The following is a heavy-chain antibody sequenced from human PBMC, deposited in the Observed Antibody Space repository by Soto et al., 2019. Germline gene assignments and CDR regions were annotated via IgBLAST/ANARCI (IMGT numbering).Heavy chain of an antibody. D-gene: IGHD6-13*01. Sequence: GGSLRLSCAASGFTFSSYAMSWVRQAPGKGLEWVSAISGSGGSTYYADSVKGRFTISRDNSKNTLYLQMNSLRAEDTAVYYCARQQLAYYYYYGMDVWGQGTTVTVSS. CDR1: GFTFSSYA. CDR3: ARQQLAYYYYYGMDV. J-gene: IGHJ6*02. V-gene: IGHV3-23*01. CDR2: ISGSGGST.